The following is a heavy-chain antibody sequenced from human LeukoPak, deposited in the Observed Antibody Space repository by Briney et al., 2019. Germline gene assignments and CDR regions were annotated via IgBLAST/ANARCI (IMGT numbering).Heavy chain of an antibody. V-gene: IGHV3-23*01. CDR1: GFTFSSYA. Sequence: PGGSLRLSCAASGFTFSSYAMSWVRQVPGKGLEWVSVISGSGDNTYYADSVKGQFTISRDNSKNTLYLQMNSLRAEDTAVYYCARDNYCSSTSCYNFDYWGQGTLVTVSS. CDR2: ISGSGDNT. CDR3: ARDNYCSSTSCYNFDY. D-gene: IGHD2-2*02. J-gene: IGHJ4*02.